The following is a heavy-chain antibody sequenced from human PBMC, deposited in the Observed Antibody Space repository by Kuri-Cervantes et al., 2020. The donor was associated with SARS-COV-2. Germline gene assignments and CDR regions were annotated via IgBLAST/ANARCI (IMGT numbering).Heavy chain of an antibody. J-gene: IGHJ4*02. V-gene: IGHV5-51*01. CDR3: ARQGEWFSYPEY. CDR2: VYPGDSDT. Sequence: KVSCKTSGYSFTTYWVAWVRQMPGRGLEWMGIVYPGDSDTRYNPSFRGKVTISADKSLTTAYLQWSSLKATDAAIYYCARQGEWFSYPEYWGQGNLVTVSS. CDR1: GYSFTTYW. D-gene: IGHD3-3*01.